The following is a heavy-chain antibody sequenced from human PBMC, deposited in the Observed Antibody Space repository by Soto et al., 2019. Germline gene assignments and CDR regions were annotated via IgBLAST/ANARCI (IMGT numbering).Heavy chain of an antibody. V-gene: IGHV1-8*01. D-gene: IGHD3-3*01. CDR3: ARGNKSETTIFGVVSWFDP. CDR2: MNPNSGNT. CDR1: GYTFTSYD. Sequence: ASVKVSCKASGYTFTSYDINWVRQATGQGLEWMGWMNPNSGNTGYAQKFQGRVTMTRNTSISTAYMELSSLRSEDTAVYYCARGNKSETTIFGVVSWFDPWGQGTLVTVSS. J-gene: IGHJ5*02.